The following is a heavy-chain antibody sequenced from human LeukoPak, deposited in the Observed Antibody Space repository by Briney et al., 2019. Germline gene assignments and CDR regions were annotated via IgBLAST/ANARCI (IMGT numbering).Heavy chain of an antibody. V-gene: IGHV3-23*01. CDR3: ARDSSSSWTNWFDP. J-gene: IGHJ5*02. Sequence: GGSLRLSCAASGFTSSSYTMSWVRQAPQKRLWWVSAISGNGGSTYNADSVKGRFTISRDNAKNSLYLQMNSLRAEDAAMYYFARDSSSSWTNWFDPWGRGPLVTVSS. D-gene: IGHD6-13*01. CDR1: GFTSSSYT. CDR2: ISGNGGST.